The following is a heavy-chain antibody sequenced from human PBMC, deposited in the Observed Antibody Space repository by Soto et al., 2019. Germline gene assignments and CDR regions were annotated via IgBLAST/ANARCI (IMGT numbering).Heavy chain of an antibody. CDR1: GGSLGGFY. CDR2: INHGGST. CDR3: ARVRPLEMPTTSIAH. V-gene: IGHV4-34*01. D-gene: IGHD5-12*01. J-gene: IGHJ4*02. Sequence: PSETLSLTCAVYGGSLGGFYWSWIRKPPGKGLEWLGEINHGGSTNYNPSLKSRLTISIDTSKNQFSLKLSSVAAADTAVYFCARVRPLEMPTTSIAHWGQGTLVTV.